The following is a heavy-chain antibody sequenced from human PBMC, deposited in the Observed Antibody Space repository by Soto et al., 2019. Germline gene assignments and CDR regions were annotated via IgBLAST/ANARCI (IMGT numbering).Heavy chain of an antibody. CDR1: GFTFSSYS. CDR2: ISSSSSYI. D-gene: IGHD2-2*01. J-gene: IGHJ6*03. V-gene: IGHV3-21*01. Sequence: EVQLVESGGGLVKPGGSLRLSCAASGFTFSSYSMNWVRQAPGKGLEWVSSISSSSSYIYYADSVKGRFTISRDNAKNSLYLQMNSLRAEDTAVYYCAREVFVVVPAAVYYMDVWGKGTTVTVSS. CDR3: AREVFVVVPAAVYYMDV.